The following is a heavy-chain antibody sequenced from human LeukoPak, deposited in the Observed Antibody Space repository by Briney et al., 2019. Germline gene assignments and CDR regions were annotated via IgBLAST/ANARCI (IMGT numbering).Heavy chain of an antibody. J-gene: IGHJ4*02. V-gene: IGHV3-30-3*01. CDR3: ARDQFSSGYDY. CDR2: ISYDGSNK. Sequence: GGSLRLSCAASEFTFSSYAMHWVRQAPGKGLEWVAVISYDGSNKYYADSVKGRFTISRDNSKNTLYLQMNSLRAEDTAVYYCARDQFSSGYDYWGQGTLVTVSS. CDR1: EFTFSSYA. D-gene: IGHD3-22*01.